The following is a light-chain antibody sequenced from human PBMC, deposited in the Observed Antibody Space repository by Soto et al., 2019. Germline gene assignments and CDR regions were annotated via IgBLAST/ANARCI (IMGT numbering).Light chain of an antibody. V-gene: IGLV1-40*01. J-gene: IGLJ3*02. CDR1: SSNIGADYV. CDR2: DNV. Sequence: QSVLTQPPSLSGAQGQGRTRSCAGSSSNIGADYVDHGSEQFRGKAPKPVIYDNVNPPSGVPDRFPGSKSGTSASLAITGLQAEDYADYYCQSYDSGLSARVFGGGTQRTVL. CDR3: QSYDSGLSARV.